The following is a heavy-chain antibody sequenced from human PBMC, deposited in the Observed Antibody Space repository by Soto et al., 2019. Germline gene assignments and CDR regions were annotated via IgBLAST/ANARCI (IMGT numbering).Heavy chain of an antibody. CDR2: VKDGGHT. D-gene: IGHD5-12*01. J-gene: IGHJ4*02. CDR1: GGYLSGYY. Sequence: QVQLQQWGAGLLKPSETLSLNCAVTGGYLSGYYWSWIRQPPGKGLEWIGEVKDGGHTNYSPSLRGRVTISSDTSNNQFSLCLNSVTAADTGVYYCARGQEGVVATHWDQGSLVTVSS. V-gene: IGHV4-34*01. CDR3: ARGQEGVVATH.